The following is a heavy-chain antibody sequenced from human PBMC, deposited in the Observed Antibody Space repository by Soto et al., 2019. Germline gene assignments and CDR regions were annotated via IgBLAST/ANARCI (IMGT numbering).Heavy chain of an antibody. D-gene: IGHD3-10*01. Sequence: GGSLRLSCAASQFIFDKYDMHWVRQATGKSLEWVSGIGTLGDTYYSDSVRGRFTIIRENAKNSVHLQMNALRDGDTAVYYCVRGRSYDYKSTPPPIFDPSGQGTLVTVSS. V-gene: IGHV3-13*01. CDR1: QFIFDKYD. CDR2: IGTLGDT. J-gene: IGHJ5*02. CDR3: VRGRSYDYKSTPPPIFDP.